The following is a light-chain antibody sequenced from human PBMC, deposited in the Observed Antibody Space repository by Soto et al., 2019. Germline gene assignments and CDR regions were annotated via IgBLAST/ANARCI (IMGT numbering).Light chain of an antibody. J-gene: IGKJ5*01. CDR2: WAS. CDR1: QIVLSNNNHY. V-gene: IGKV4-1*01. Sequence: DIVITQSPDSLPLSLGERATINCKSSQIVLSNNNHYLAWFQQKPGQPPKLLIYWASTRGSGVPDRFSGSGSGTDFTLTINNLQAEDVAVYYCQQYHSDPITFGQGTRLEIK. CDR3: QQYHSDPIT.